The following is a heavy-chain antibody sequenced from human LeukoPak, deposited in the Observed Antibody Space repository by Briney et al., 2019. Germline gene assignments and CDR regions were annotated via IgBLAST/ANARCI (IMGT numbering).Heavy chain of an antibody. CDR3: ARHHDILTGYYDY. J-gene: IGHJ4*02. Sequence: GESLKISCKGSGYSFTSYWISWARQMPGKGLEWMGRIDPSDSYTNYSPSFQGHVTISADKSISTAYLQWSSLKALDTAMYYCARHHDILTGYYDYWGQGTLVTVSS. V-gene: IGHV5-10-1*01. D-gene: IGHD3-9*01. CDR2: IDPSDSYT. CDR1: GYSFTSYW.